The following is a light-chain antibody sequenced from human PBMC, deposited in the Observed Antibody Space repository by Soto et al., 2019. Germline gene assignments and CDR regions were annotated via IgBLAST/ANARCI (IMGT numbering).Light chain of an antibody. Sequence: EIVLTQSPGTLCLSPGERATLSCRASQSVGSYLAWYQQKPGQAPRLLIYGASSRATGIPDRFSGSGSGTDFTLTISRLEPEDFAVYYCQQYGDSLITFGQGTRLEIQ. CDR1: QSVGSY. V-gene: IGKV3-20*01. CDR3: QQYGDSLIT. J-gene: IGKJ5*01. CDR2: GAS.